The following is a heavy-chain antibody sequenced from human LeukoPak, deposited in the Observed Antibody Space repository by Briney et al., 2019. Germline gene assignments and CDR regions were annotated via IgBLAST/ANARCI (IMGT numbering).Heavy chain of an antibody. CDR3: ARGHSTSSPYFCNGMDV. CDR2: IYYTGNT. Sequence: SETLSLTCTVARGSISSGAYWWTWICQDPVKGLEWIGYIYYTGNTYYNPSLRSRVHISVDTSKNQFSLNLSSVTAADTAVYFCARGHSTSSPYFCNGMDVWGQGTTVTVSS. D-gene: IGHD6-6*01. CDR1: RGSISSGAYW. V-gene: IGHV4-31*03. J-gene: IGHJ6*02.